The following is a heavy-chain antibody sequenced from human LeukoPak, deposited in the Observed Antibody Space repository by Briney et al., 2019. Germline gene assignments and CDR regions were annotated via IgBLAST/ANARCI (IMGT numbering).Heavy chain of an antibody. CDR1: GGSISSSSYY. CDR2: IYYSGST. CDR3: ARDLYSSGWYSSPDSFDY. J-gene: IGHJ4*02. Sequence: SETLSLTCTVSGGSISSSSYYWGWIRQPPGKGLEWIGSIYYSGSTYYNPSLKSRVTISVDTSKNQFSLKLSSVTAADTAVYYCARDLYSSGWYSSPDSFDYWGQGTLVTVSS. V-gene: IGHV4-39*02. D-gene: IGHD6-19*01.